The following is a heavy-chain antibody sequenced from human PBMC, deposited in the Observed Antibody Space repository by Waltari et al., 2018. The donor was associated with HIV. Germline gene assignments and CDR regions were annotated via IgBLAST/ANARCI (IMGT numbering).Heavy chain of an antibody. Sequence: EVQLVESGGGLVQPGGSLRLSCAASGFTFSSYWMHWVRQAPGKGLVWVSRINSDGSSTSYADSVKGRFTISRDNAKNTLYLQMNSLRAEDTAVYYCTRDPPPHYYDTSGPIWGQGTMVTVSS. CDR2: INSDGSST. V-gene: IGHV3-74*01. D-gene: IGHD3-22*01. CDR3: TRDPPPHYYDTSGPI. CDR1: GFTFSSYW. J-gene: IGHJ3*02.